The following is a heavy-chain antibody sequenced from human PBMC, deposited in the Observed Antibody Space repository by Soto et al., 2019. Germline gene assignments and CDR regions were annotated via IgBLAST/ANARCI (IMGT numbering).Heavy chain of an antibody. V-gene: IGHV3-7*03. Sequence: GGSLRLSCAASGFPFSTYWMSWVRQSPGKGLEWVANIKYDGSDQYYVDSARGRFTISRDNAKNSLYLQMDSLRAEDTAIYYCARQGGSGWTNNSNWFDPWCRGILAPVSS. CDR2: IKYDGSDQ. CDR3: ARQGGSGWTNNSNWFDP. J-gene: IGHJ5*02. CDR1: GFPFSTYW. D-gene: IGHD6-19*01.